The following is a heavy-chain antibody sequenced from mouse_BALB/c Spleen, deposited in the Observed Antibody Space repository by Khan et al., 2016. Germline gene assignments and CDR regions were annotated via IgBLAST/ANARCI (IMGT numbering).Heavy chain of an antibody. Sequence: QVQLQQSGPELVKPGASVRISCKASGYTFTSYYIHWVKQRPGQGLEWIGWIYPGNVNTKYNEKFKGKATLTADKYSSTAYMQLSSLTSEDSAVYFCARNYYRYDEGLAYWGQGTLVTVSA. D-gene: IGHD2-14*01. CDR2: IYPGNVNT. V-gene: IGHV1S56*01. J-gene: IGHJ3*01. CDR3: ARNYYRYDEGLAY. CDR1: GYTFTSYY.